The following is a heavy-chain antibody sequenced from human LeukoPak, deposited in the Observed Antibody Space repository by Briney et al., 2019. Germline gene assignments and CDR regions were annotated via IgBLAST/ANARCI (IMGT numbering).Heavy chain of an antibody. CDR3: ARGPGRVAATATGSFDI. J-gene: IGHJ3*02. D-gene: IGHD6-13*01. V-gene: IGHV3-7*03. CDR2: IKHDGSEK. Sequence: GGSLRLSCAASGFTFSSYWMSWVRQPPGNGLEWVANIKHDGSEKYYVDSVKGRFSISRDYAKNSVYLQMNSVRAEDTAVYYCARGPGRVAATATGSFDIWGQGTEVTVSS. CDR1: GFTFSSYW.